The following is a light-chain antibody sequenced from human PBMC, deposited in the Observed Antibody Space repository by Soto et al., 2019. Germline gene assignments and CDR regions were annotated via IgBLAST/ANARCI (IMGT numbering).Light chain of an antibody. CDR1: SSDVGGYNY. CDR2: EVS. J-gene: IGLJ2*01. CDR3: SSFAANSNMV. Sequence: QSALTQPPSASGSPGQSVTISCTGTSSDVGGYNYVSWYQQHPGKAPKLMISEVSKRPSGVPDRFSGSKSGNTASLTVSGRLPEDEADYYCSSFAANSNMVFGGGTKLTVL. V-gene: IGLV2-8*01.